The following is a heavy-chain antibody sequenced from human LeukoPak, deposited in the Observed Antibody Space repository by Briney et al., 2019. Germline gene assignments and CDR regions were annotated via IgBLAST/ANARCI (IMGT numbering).Heavy chain of an antibody. CDR3: ARAPMVGPTRVDF. Sequence: ASVTVSCTASGYTFINYGFSWVRQAPGQGLEWMGWISANNGHTNYAQKFQGRVTMTTDTSTSTAYMELRSLRSDDTAMYYCARAPMVGPTRVDFWGQGTLVTVSS. D-gene: IGHD1-26*01. J-gene: IGHJ4*02. CDR1: GYTFINYG. V-gene: IGHV1-18*01. CDR2: ISANNGHT.